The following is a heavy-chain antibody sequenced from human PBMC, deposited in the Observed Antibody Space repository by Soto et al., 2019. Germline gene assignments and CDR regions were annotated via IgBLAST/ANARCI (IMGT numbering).Heavy chain of an antibody. CDR3: ASGGGFGESGLDY. CDR1: GFTFSSYW. V-gene: IGHV3-74*01. J-gene: IGHJ4*02. Sequence: EVQLVESGGGLVQPGGSLRLSCAASGFTFSSYWMHWVRQAPGKGLVWVSRINSDGSSTSYADSVKGRFTISRDNAKNTLYLQMNSPRAEDTAVYYCASGGGFGESGLDYWGQGTLVTVSS. D-gene: IGHD3-10*01. CDR2: INSDGSST.